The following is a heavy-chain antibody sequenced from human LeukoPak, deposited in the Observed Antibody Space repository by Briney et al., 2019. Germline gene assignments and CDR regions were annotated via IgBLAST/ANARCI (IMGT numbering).Heavy chain of an antibody. D-gene: IGHD3-22*01. Sequence: GGSLRLSCADSGFTFSTYAMSWVRQAPGKGLEWVSGINGTGGSTQYADSVKGRFTISRDNSKSTLYLQMNSLRAEDTAVYYCAKVYYYDSLDPWGQGTVVTVSS. CDR3: AKVYYYDSLDP. V-gene: IGHV3-23*01. CDR1: GFTFSTYA. CDR2: INGTGGST. J-gene: IGHJ5*02.